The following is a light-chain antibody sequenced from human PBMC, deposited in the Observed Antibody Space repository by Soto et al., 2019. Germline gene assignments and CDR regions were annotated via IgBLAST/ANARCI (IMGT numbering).Light chain of an antibody. CDR1: QSVSSSY. J-gene: IGKJ1*01. CDR2: GAS. Sequence: EIVLAHSTGTLSLAPGESGTLSSTSSQSVSSSYLAWYQQKPGQAPRLLIYGASSRATGIQDRFSGSGSGTNFTLTISRLEPEDFAVYYCQQYGSSPRTFGQGTKVDIK. CDR3: QQYGSSPRT. V-gene: IGKV3-20*01.